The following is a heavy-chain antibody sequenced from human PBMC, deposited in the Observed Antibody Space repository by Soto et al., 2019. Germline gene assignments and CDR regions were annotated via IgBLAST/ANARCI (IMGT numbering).Heavy chain of an antibody. V-gene: IGHV4-34*01. Sequence: SETLSLTCAVYGGSFSGYYWSWIRQPPGKGLEWIGEINHSGSTNYNPSLKSRVTISVDTSKNQFSLKLSSVTAADTAVYYCARARSYYGSGSYYTLSYHFVYWGQGTLVTVSS. J-gene: IGHJ4*02. CDR1: GGSFSGYY. CDR3: ARARSYYGSGSYYTLSYHFVY. D-gene: IGHD3-10*01. CDR2: INHSGST.